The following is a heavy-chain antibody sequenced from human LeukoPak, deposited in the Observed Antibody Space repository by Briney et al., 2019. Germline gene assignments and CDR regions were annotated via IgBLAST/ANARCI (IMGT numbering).Heavy chain of an antibody. J-gene: IGHJ4*02. Sequence: GGSLRLSCAASEFTFSSYNMNWVRQAPGKGLEWVSSISSSGKYIYYADSVKGRFTISRDNAKNSLYLQMNSLRAEDTAVYYCAREPFWSGYYSNLHFDYWGQGTLVTVSS. D-gene: IGHD3-3*01. V-gene: IGHV3-21*01. CDR2: ISSSGKYI. CDR3: AREPFWSGYYSNLHFDY. CDR1: EFTFSSYN.